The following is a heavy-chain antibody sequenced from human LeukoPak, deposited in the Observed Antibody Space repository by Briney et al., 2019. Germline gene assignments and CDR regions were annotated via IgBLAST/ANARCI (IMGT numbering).Heavy chain of an antibody. D-gene: IGHD5-24*01. J-gene: IGHJ4*02. CDR2: MWDDGTNE. CDR1: GFTFGIYG. CDR3: ARGALSRDGYNS. Sequence: GGSLRLSCTASGFTFGIYGMHWVRQAPGKGLEWVAVMWDDGTNEYYVESVKGRFTISRDNGKRTLYLQMNSLRAEDTAVYYCARGALSRDGYNSWGQGTLVTVSS. V-gene: IGHV3-33*01.